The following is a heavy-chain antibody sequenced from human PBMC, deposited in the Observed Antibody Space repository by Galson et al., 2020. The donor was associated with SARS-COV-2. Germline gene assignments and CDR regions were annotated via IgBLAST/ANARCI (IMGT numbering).Heavy chain of an antibody. CDR2: ISSSSSYI. CDR3: AGRYSTGWSPKRILQH. D-gene: IGHD6-19*01. Sequence: TGGSLRLSCAASGFTYSSYSMNWVRQAPGKGLEWVSSISSSSSYIYYADSVKGRFTMSRNNAKNSLYLQMNSLRAEDTAVYYCAGRYSTGWSPKRILQHWGQGTLVTVSS. V-gene: IGHV3-21*01. J-gene: IGHJ1*01. CDR1: GFTYSSYS.